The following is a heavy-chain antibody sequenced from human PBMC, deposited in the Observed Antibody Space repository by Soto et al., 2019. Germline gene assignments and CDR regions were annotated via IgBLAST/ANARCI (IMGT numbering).Heavy chain of an antibody. CDR2: FYYSGTT. CDR1: GGSISNYY. J-gene: IGHJ3*01. V-gene: IGHV4-59*08. Sequence: QVQLQESGPGLVKPLETLSLTCAVSGGSISNYYWSWIRQTPGKRLEWIGYFYYSGTTKYNPSLKSRVTISEDPSKNQFSLELTSVTAADTAVYYCARQPPGGDDSFDVRGQGTMVTVSS. CDR3: ARQPPGGDDSFDV. D-gene: IGHD3-16*01.